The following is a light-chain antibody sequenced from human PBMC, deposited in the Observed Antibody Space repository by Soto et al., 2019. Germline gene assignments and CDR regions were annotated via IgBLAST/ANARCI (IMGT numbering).Light chain of an antibody. J-gene: IGKJ1*01. Sequence: EIVLTQSPATLSLSPGERATLSCRASQSVSIYLAWYQQKPGQAPRLLIYDASNTATGIPARFSGSGSGTDFTLTISSLQSEDFAVYYCLQYDNLWTFGQGTKVDIK. CDR2: DAS. CDR1: QSVSIY. V-gene: IGKV3-11*01. CDR3: LQYDNLWT.